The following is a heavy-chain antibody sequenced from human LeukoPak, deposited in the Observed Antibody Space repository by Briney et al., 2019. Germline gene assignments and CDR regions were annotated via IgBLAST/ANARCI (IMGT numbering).Heavy chain of an antibody. CDR2: ISSSSSYI. D-gene: IGHD3-22*01. J-gene: IGHJ4*02. CDR3: ARGAGYDSSGYRPGFTDY. V-gene: IGHV3-21*04. Sequence: GGSLRLSCAASGFTFSSYSMNWVRQAPGKGLEWVSSISSSSSYIYYADSVKGRFTISRDNAKNSLYLQMNSLRAEDTAVYYCARGAGYDSSGYRPGFTDYWGQGTLVTVSS. CDR1: GFTFSSYS.